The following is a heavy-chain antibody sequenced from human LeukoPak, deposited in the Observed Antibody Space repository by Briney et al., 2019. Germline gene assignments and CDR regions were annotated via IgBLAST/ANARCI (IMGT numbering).Heavy chain of an antibody. CDR1: GFTFSSYS. D-gene: IGHD1-1*01. Sequence: GGSLRLSCAASGFTFSSYSMNWVRQAPGKGLEWVSSISSSSSYIYYADSVKGQFTISRDNAKNSLYLQMNSLRAEDTAVYYCARGINGYPFDWFDPWGQGTLVTVSS. CDR2: ISSSSSYI. V-gene: IGHV3-21*04. J-gene: IGHJ5*02. CDR3: ARGINGYPFDWFDP.